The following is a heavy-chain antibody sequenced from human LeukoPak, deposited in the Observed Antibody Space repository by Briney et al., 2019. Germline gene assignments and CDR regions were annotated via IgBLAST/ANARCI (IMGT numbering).Heavy chain of an antibody. CDR1: GVTVSSSS. CDR3: ARAPSTVRSSFYFDY. V-gene: IGHV3-66*01. D-gene: IGHD6-6*01. CDR2: ASSGGYT. Sequence: GGSLRLSCAASGVTVSSSSMSWVRQAPGKGLEWVSAASSGGYTNYADSVKGRFTISGDNSKNTLYLQMSSLRAEDTAVYYCARAPSTVRSSFYFDYWGQGTLVTVSS. J-gene: IGHJ4*02.